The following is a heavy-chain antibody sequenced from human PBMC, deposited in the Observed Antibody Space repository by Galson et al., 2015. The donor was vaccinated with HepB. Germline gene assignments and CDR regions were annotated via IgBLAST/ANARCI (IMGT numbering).Heavy chain of an antibody. V-gene: IGHV1-69*13. J-gene: IGHJ4*02. CDR3: ARAHKGVGYCSGGSCYVALDY. CDR1: GGTFSSYA. Sequence: SVKVSCKASGGTFSSYAISWVRQAPGQGLEWMGGIIPIFGTANYAQKFQGRVTITADESTSTAYMELSSLRSEDTAVYYCARAHKGVGYCSGGSCYVALDYWGQGTLVTVSS. CDR2: IIPIFGTA. D-gene: IGHD2-15*01.